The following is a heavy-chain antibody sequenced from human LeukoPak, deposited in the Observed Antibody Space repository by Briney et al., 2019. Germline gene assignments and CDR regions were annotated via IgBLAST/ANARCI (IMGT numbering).Heavy chain of an antibody. J-gene: IGHJ4*02. CDR3: ARSLGSSGYQDY. V-gene: IGHV3-74*01. Sequence: GGSLRLSCAASGFTFSSYWMHWVRQAPGKGLEWVSRINSDGSSTSYADSVKGRFTISRDNAKNTVYLQMNSLRAEDTAVYYCARSLGSSGYQDYWGQGTLVTVSS. D-gene: IGHD3-22*01. CDR1: GFTFSSYW. CDR2: INSDGSST.